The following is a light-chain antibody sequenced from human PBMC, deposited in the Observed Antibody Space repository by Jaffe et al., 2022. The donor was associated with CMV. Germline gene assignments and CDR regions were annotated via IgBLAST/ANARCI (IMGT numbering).Light chain of an antibody. J-gene: IGLJ2*01. Sequence: QAVVTQEPSLTVPPGGTVTLTCGSTTGAVTSGHYPYWFQQKPGQAPKTLVYDTNNKQSWTPARFSGSLLGGKAALTLSGAQAEDEADYYCMFYYNGVLVFGGGTKLTVL. V-gene: IGLV7-46*01. CDR2: DTN. CDR3: MFYYNGVLV. CDR1: TGAVTSGHY.